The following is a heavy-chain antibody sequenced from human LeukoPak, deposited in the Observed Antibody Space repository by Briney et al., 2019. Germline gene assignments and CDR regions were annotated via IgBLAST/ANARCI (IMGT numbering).Heavy chain of an antibody. CDR1: GGSISSYY. D-gene: IGHD6-13*01. V-gene: IGHV4-59*01. CDR3: ARDGGYSSSWYGGYYYYYYMDV. CDR2: IYYSGST. J-gene: IGHJ6*03. Sequence: SETLSLACSVSGGSISSYYCGWVRLPPGKGLEWIVYIYYSGSTNYNPSLKSRVTISVDTSKNQFSLKLSSVTAADTAVYYCARDGGYSSSWYGGYYYYYYMDVWGKGTTVTISS.